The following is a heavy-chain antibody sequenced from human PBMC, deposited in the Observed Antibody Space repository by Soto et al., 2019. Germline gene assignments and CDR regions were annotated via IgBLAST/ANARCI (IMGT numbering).Heavy chain of an antibody. V-gene: IGHV4-59*01. J-gene: IGHJ5*01. CDR3: ARGVSSFDL. CDR2: IYYSGST. CDR1: GGSIDSYY. Sequence: XETLSLTCTVSGGSIDSYYWSWIRQPPGKGLEWLGYIYYSGSTNYNPSLKSRGTISLDTSENKFSLNLRSVTAADTAVYYCARGVSSFDLWGQGTLVTVSS. D-gene: IGHD3-10*01.